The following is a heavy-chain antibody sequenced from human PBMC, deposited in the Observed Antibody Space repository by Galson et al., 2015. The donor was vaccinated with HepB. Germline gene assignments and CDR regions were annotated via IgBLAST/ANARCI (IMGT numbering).Heavy chain of an antibody. Sequence: SLRLSCAASGFPFSSYAISWVRQAPGTGLEWVSAFSGSGGSTYDAESVKGRFTISRDNSKNTLYLQMNSLRAEDTAVYYCAKDNVVVPAAMLFVIGSAFDYWGQGTLVTGSS. V-gene: IGHV3-23*01. CDR3: AKDNVVVPAAMLFVIGSAFDY. J-gene: IGHJ4*02. D-gene: IGHD2-2*01. CDR1: GFPFSSYA. CDR2: FSGSGGST.